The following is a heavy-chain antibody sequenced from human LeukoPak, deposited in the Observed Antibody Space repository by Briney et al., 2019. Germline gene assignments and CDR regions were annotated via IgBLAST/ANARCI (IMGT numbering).Heavy chain of an antibody. CDR2: IRQDGSEK. CDR1: GFTFSSYW. D-gene: IGHD3-3*01. CDR3: ARGRDFWSGYPDY. J-gene: IGHJ4*02. Sequence: GGSLRLSCAASGFTFSSYWMSWVRQAPGKGLEWVANIRQDGSEKYYADSVKGRFTISRDNAKNSLYLQVNSLRAEDTAVYYCARGRDFWSGYPDYWGQGTLVTVSS. V-gene: IGHV3-7*01.